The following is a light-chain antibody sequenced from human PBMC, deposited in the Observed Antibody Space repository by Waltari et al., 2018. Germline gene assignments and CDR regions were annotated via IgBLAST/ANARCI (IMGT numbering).Light chain of an antibody. J-gene: IGLJ3*02. CDR2: ENN. V-gene: IGLV1-51*02. CDR1: SSNIGANY. CDR3: GTWDNSLRTWV. Sequence: QSMLTQPPSISAAPGQKVTISCSGGSSNIGANYVSWYQQLPGTAPKLLIYENNKRPSGILDRFSGSKSGTSATLGITGLQTGDEADYYCGTWDNSLRTWVFGGGTKLTVL.